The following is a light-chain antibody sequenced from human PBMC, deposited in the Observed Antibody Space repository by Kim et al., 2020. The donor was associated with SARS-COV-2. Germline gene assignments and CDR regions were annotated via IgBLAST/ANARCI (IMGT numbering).Light chain of an antibody. Sequence: VALGQTVRITCQGDSLRSYYATWYQQKPGQAPILVIYGKNNRPSGIPDRFSGSSSGNTASLTITGTQAGDEADYYCSSRDSNDNVIFGGGTKVTVL. CDR3: SSRDSNDNVI. CDR2: GKN. CDR1: SLRSYY. V-gene: IGLV3-19*01. J-gene: IGLJ2*01.